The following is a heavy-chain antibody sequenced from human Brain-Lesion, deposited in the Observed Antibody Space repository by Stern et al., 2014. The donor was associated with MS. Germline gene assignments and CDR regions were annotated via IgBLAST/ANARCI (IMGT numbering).Heavy chain of an antibody. J-gene: IGHJ6*02. CDR1: GGLFRSHA. D-gene: IGHD5-18*01. CDR3: AREAGYSFSYYGLDV. Sequence: VQLVESGPEVKKPGSSVKVSCKASGGLFRSHAISWVRQAPGQGVEWMGGIIAIFGTTKYAQKFQGRVSITADESTNTVYMELSSLRHEDTALYYCAREAGYSFSYYGLDVWGLGTSVTVSS. CDR2: IIAIFGTT. V-gene: IGHV1-69*01.